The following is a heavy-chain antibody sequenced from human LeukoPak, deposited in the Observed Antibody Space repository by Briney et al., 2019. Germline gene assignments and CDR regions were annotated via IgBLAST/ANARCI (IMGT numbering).Heavy chain of an antibody. J-gene: IGHJ5*02. Sequence: GESLQISCKGSGYTFTSYWIAWVRQMPGKGLEWMGIVYPGDSDTRYTPSFQGQVTISADKSISTAYLQWSSLKASDTAMYYCARHSKRGSYTNWFDPWGQGTLVTVST. V-gene: IGHV5-51*01. CDR2: VYPGDSDT. CDR3: ARHSKRGSYTNWFDP. D-gene: IGHD3-16*01. CDR1: GYTFTSYW.